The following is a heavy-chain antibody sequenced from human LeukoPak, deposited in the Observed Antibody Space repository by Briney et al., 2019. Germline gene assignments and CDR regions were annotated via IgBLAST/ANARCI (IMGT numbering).Heavy chain of an antibody. V-gene: IGHV4-34*01. D-gene: IGHD3-10*01. CDR3: PRGPASGSNFAWFDP. CDR1: SGSLSNYY. Sequence: SETLSLTCAVYSGSLSNYYWSWIRQPPGKGLAWIGEINHSGSTNYNPSLKSRVTISVDMSKYQFSLELSYVNAAYTDDYYSPRGPASGSNFAWFDPWGQGTLVTVSS. CDR2: INHSGST. J-gene: IGHJ5*02.